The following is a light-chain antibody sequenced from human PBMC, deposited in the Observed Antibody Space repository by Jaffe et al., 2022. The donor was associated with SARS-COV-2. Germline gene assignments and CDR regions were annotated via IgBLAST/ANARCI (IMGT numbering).Light chain of an antibody. CDR2: GAS. CDR3: QQYVTSPWT. CDR1: QSVRNNY. V-gene: IGKV3-20*01. J-gene: IGKJ1*01. Sequence: EIVLTQSPGTLSLSPGDRATLACRASQSVRNNYLAWYQQKPGQAPRLLIYGASSRTTGIPDRFSGSGSGTDFTLTISRLEPEDFAVYYCQQYVTSPWTFGQGTKVEIK.